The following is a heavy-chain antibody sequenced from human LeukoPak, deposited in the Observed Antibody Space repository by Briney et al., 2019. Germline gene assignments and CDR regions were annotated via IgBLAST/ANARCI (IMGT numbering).Heavy chain of an antibody. V-gene: IGHV7-4-1*02. D-gene: IGHD6-6*01. Sequence: ASVKVSCKASGYTFTSYAMNWVRQAPGQGLEWMGWINTNTGNPTYAQGFTGRFVFSLDTSVSTAYLQISSLKAEDTAVYYCARDRRSIAARPNWFDPWGQGTLVTVSS. CDR1: GYTFTSYA. J-gene: IGHJ5*02. CDR3: ARDRRSIAARPNWFDP. CDR2: INTNTGNP.